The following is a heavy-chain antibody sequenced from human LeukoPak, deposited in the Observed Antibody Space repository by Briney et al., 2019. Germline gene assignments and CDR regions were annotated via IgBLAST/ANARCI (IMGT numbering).Heavy chain of an antibody. Sequence: PGGSLRLSCAASGFTFSSYWMHWVRQAPGKGLVWVSRINSDGSSTSYADSVKGRFTISRDNAKNTLYLQMNSLRAEDTAVYYCAKDRTVTPRTGYYYYYGMDVWGQGTTVTVSS. D-gene: IGHD4-17*01. CDR1: GFTFSSYW. J-gene: IGHJ6*02. V-gene: IGHV3-74*01. CDR2: INSDGSST. CDR3: AKDRTVTPRTGYYYYYGMDV.